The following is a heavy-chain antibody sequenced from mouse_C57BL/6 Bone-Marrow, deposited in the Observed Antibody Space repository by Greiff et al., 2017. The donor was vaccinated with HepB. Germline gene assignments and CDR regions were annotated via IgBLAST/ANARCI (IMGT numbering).Heavy chain of an antibody. V-gene: IGHV1-72*01. CDR2: IDPNSGGT. CDR1: GYTFTSYW. CDR3: ARRGNDGYYAFAY. D-gene: IGHD2-3*01. J-gene: IGHJ3*01. Sequence: QVQLQQPGAELVKPGASVKLSCKASGYTFTSYWMHWVKQRPGRGLEWIGSIDPNSGGTKYNEKFKSKATLTVDKPSSTAYMQLSSLTSEDSAVYYCARRGNDGYYAFAYWGQGTLVTVSA.